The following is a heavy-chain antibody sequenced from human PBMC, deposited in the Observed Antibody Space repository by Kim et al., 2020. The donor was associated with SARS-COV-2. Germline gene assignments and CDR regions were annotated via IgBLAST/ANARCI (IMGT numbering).Heavy chain of an antibody. Sequence: GGSLRLSCAASGFTFSSYGMHWVRQAPGKGLEWVAVISYDGSNKYYADSVKGRFTISRDNSKNTLYLQMNSLRAEDTAVYYCAKDGPYYDTQGFDYWGQGALVSVSS. CDR3: AKDGPYYDTQGFDY. CDR1: GFTFSSYG. V-gene: IGHV3-30*18. D-gene: IGHD3-22*01. CDR2: ISYDGSNK. J-gene: IGHJ4*02.